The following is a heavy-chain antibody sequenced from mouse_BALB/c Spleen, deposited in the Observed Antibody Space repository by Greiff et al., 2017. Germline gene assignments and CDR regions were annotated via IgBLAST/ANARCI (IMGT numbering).Heavy chain of an antibody. Sequence: VLLQQSGTVLARPGASVKMSCKASGYTFTSYWMHWVKQRPGQGLEWIGAIYPGNSDTSYNQKFKGKAKLTAVTSTSTAYMELSSLTNEDSAVYYCTRFGYRYDGYYPFDYWGQGTTLTVSS. CDR3: TRFGYRYDGYYPFDY. V-gene: IGHV1-5*01. J-gene: IGHJ2*01. D-gene: IGHD2-3*01. CDR2: IYPGNSDT. CDR1: GYTFTSYW.